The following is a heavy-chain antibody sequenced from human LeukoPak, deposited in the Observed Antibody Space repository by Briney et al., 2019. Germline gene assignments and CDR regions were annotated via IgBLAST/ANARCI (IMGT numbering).Heavy chain of an antibody. J-gene: IGHJ4*02. V-gene: IGHV3-74*01. CDR1: GFTFSSYW. CDR3: ARADTAMVDDYFDY. D-gene: IGHD5-18*01. CDR2: INSDGSST. Sequence: GGSLRLSCAASGFTFSSYWMHWVRQAPGKGLVWVSRINSDGSSTSYADSVKGRFTISRDNAKNTLYLQMNSLRAEDTAVCYCARADTAMVDDYFDYWGQGTLVTVSS.